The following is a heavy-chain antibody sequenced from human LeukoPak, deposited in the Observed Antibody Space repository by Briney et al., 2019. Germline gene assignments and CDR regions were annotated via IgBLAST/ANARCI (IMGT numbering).Heavy chain of an antibody. D-gene: IGHD2-2*02. CDR3: ARAGIVVVPAAIRGAFDY. CDR2: INAGNGST. J-gene: IGHJ4*02. Sequence: ASVKVSCKASGYTFTSYAMHWVRQAPGQRLEWMGWINAGNGSTKYSQKFQGRVTITRDTSASTAYMELSSLRSEDTAVYYCARAGIVVVPAAIRGAFDYWGQGTLVTVSS. V-gene: IGHV1-3*01. CDR1: GYTFTSYA.